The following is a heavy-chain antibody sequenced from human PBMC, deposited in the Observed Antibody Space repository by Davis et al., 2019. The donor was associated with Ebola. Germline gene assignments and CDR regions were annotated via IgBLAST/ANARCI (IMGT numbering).Heavy chain of an antibody. CDR3: AKYSPTSDSSAFYFDY. J-gene: IGHJ4*02. Sequence: PGGSLRLSCAASGFTFGTYAMSWVRQAPGKGLEWISSISDSGDQVDNSDSVRGRFTVSRDNSRNNLYLQMNGLRAEDTAIYYCAKYSPTSDSSAFYFDYWGQGTLVTVSS. CDR2: ISDSGDQV. D-gene: IGHD2-15*01. CDR1: GFTFGTYA. V-gene: IGHV3-23*01.